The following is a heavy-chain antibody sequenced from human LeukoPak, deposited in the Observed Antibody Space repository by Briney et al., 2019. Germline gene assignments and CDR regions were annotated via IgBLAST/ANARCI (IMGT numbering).Heavy chain of an antibody. CDR1: GFTFNTYA. CDR3: AKLAKYFYGAETFYFFEH. J-gene: IGHJ4*02. CDR2: FNGGGGST. V-gene: IGHV3-23*01. Sequence: PGGSLRLSCAASGFTFNTYAMSWVRQAPGKGLEWVSTFNGGGGSTYYADSVKGRFTISRDNSKNTLYLQMNSLRAEDTALYFCAKLAKYFYGAETFYFFEHWGQGTPVTASS. D-gene: IGHD3-10*01.